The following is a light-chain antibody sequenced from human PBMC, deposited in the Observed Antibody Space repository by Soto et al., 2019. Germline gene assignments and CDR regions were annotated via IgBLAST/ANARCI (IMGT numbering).Light chain of an antibody. CDR3: LQHASFPYT. V-gene: IGKV1-17*01. J-gene: IGKJ2*01. CDR2: AAS. Sequence: DIQMTHSPSSLSASVGDTVTITCRASQDIRYDLGWYQQRPGKAPKRLIYAASRLQGGVPSRFSGSGSGTEFTLTIGSLQPEDSATYYCLQHASFPYTFGQGTKLEI. CDR1: QDIRYD.